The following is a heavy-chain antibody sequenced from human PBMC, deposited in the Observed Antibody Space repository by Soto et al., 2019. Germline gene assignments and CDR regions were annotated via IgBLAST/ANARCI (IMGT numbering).Heavy chain of an antibody. J-gene: IGHJ6*02. D-gene: IGHD2-15*01. V-gene: IGHV3-49*03. CDR3: TRQLVVAATKDYYYYGMDV. Sequence: SLRLSCTASGFTFGDYAMSWFRQAPGKGLEWVGFIRSKAYGGTTEYAASVKGRFTISRDDSKSIAYLQMNSLKTEDTAVYYCTRQLVVAATKDYYYYGMDVWGQGTTVTVSS. CDR1: GFTFGDYA. CDR2: IRSKAYGGTT.